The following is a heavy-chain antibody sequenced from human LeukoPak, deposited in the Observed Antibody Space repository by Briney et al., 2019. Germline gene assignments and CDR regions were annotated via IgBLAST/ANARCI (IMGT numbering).Heavy chain of an antibody. D-gene: IGHD2-21*02. V-gene: IGHV1-18*01. CDR1: GYTFTSYG. J-gene: IGHJ4*02. CDR3: ARSYCGGDCYSVGFDY. Sequence: ASVKVSCKASGYTFTSYGISWVRHAPGQGLEWMGWISAYNGNTNYAQKLQGRVTMTTDTSTSTAYMELRSLRSDDTAVYYCARSYCGGDCYSVGFDYWGQGTLVTVSS. CDR2: ISAYNGNT.